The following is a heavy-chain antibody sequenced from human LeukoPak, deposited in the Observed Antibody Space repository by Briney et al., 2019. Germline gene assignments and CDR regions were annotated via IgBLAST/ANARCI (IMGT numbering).Heavy chain of an antibody. CDR2: ISGSGGST. V-gene: IGHV3-23*01. D-gene: IGHD3-22*01. CDR1: GFTFSSYA. Sequence: PGGSLRLSCAASGFTFSSYAMSWVRQAPGKGLEWVSAISGSGGSTYYADSVKGRFTISRDNSKNTLYLQMNSLRAEDTAVYHCARDTYYESSGFYFSDYWGQGILVTVSS. J-gene: IGHJ4*02. CDR3: ARDTYYESSGFYFSDY.